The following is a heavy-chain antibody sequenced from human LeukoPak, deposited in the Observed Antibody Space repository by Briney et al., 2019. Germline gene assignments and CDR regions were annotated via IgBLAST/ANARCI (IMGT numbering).Heavy chain of an antibody. Sequence: GGSLRLSCAASGFTFSSYSMNWVRQAPGKGLEWVSSISSSSSYIYYAVSVEGRFTISKDNAKNPLYLLMNSLRAEDTAVYYCARDRIVVVPAAILGWFDPWGQGTLVTVS. CDR2: ISSSSSYI. CDR1: GFTFSSYS. V-gene: IGHV3-21*01. CDR3: ARDRIVVVPAAILGWFDP. D-gene: IGHD2-2*01. J-gene: IGHJ5*02.